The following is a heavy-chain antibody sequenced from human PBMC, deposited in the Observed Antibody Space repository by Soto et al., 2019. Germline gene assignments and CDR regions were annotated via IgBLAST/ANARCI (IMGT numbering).Heavy chain of an antibody. V-gene: IGHV3-23*01. CDR3: APPSCVDTAMENDY. CDR1: GFTFSSYA. Sequence: EVQLLESGGGLVQPGGSLRLSCAASGFTFSSYAMSWFRQAPGKGLEWVSAISGSGGSTYYADSVKGRFTISRDNSKNTLYREMNSLRAEDTAVYYCAPPSCVDTAMENDYWGQGTQGNVSS. D-gene: IGHD5-18*01. CDR2: ISGSGGST. J-gene: IGHJ4*02.